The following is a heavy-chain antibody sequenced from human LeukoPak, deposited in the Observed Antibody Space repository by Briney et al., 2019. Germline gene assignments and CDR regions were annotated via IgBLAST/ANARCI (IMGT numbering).Heavy chain of an antibody. Sequence: GGSLRLSCAASGFTFSSYGMHWVRQAPGKGLEWVAVISYDGSNKYYADSVKGRFTISRDNSKNTLYLQMNSLRAEDTAVYYCAKDPDPYGDSAFDIWGQGTMVIVSS. CDR3: AKDPDPYGDSAFDI. CDR2: ISYDGSNK. V-gene: IGHV3-30*18. D-gene: IGHD4-17*01. CDR1: GFTFSSYG. J-gene: IGHJ3*02.